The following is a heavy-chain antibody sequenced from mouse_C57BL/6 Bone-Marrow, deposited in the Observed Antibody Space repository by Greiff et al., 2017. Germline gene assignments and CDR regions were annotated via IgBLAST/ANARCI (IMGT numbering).Heavy chain of an antibody. CDR3: TREDYYGSSSFAY. CDR2: ISSGGDYI. CDR1: GFTFSSYA. V-gene: IGHV5-9-1*02. D-gene: IGHD1-1*01. J-gene: IGHJ3*01. Sequence: EVKVEESGEGLVKPGGSLKLSCAASGFTFSSYAMSWVRQTPEKRLEWVAYISSGGDYIYYADTVKGRFTISRDNARNTLYLQMSSLKSEDTAMYYCTREDYYGSSSFAYWGQGTLVTVSA.